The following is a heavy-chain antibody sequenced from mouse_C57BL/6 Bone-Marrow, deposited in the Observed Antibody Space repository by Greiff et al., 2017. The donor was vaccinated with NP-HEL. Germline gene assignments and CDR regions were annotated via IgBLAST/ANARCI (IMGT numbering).Heavy chain of an antibody. CDR2: IYPGSGST. Sequence: QVQLQQPGAELVKPGASVKMSCKASGYTFTSYWITWVKQRPGQGLEWIGDIYPGSGSTNYNEKFKSKATLTVDTSSSTAYMQLSSLTSEDSAVYYCAREGANYLHYYAMDYWGQGTSVTVSS. D-gene: IGHD2-1*01. J-gene: IGHJ4*01. CDR1: GYTFTSYW. V-gene: IGHV1-55*01. CDR3: AREGANYLHYYAMDY.